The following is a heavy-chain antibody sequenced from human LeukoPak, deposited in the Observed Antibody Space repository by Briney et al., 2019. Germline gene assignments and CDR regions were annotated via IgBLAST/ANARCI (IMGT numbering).Heavy chain of an antibody. J-gene: IGHJ6*02. CDR2: IYNTGST. D-gene: IGHD4-17*01. Sequence: PSETLSLTCTVSGGSISSYYWSWIRQPAGKGLEWIGRIYNTGSTNYNPSLKSRVTMSLDTSKNHFSLKLSSVTAADTAVYYCGVTTSNYYYYYAMDDWGQGTTVTVSS. CDR1: GGSISSYY. V-gene: IGHV4-4*07. CDR3: GVTTSNYYYYYAMDD.